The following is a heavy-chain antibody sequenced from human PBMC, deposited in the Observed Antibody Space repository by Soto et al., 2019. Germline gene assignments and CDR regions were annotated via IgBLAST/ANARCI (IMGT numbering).Heavy chain of an antibody. Sequence: QVQLVQSGAEVKKPGASLKVSCKASGYIFTTYIITWVRRAPGQGLEWMGWIRAYNGDTTYPQKVQGRVTMTMETSTSTAYMELRSLRSDDTAVYYCARIAAESDFAMDVWGQGTTVTVSS. J-gene: IGHJ6*02. D-gene: IGHD6-25*01. CDR2: IRAYNGDT. V-gene: IGHV1-18*01. CDR3: ARIAAESDFAMDV. CDR1: GYIFTTYI.